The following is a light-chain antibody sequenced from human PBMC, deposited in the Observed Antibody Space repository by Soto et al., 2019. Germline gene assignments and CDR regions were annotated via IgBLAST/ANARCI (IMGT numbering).Light chain of an antibody. CDR3: QQYINWPSWT. CDR1: ERPRSVY. Sequence: IVLPQSPGTLSLSPGERCTLSCRARERPRSVYLAWYQQKPGQPPRLLIYGASNRASGIPDRFSGSGSGTEFTLTISSLQSEDFAVYYCQQYINWPSWTVGQGTKVDIK. V-gene: IGKV3D-15*01. J-gene: IGKJ1*01. CDR2: GAS.